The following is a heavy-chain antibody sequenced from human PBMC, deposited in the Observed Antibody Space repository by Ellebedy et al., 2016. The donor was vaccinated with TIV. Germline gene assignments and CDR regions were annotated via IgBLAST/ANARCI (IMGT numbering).Heavy chain of an antibody. Sequence: GESLKISCAASGFSFRSYWMSWVRQAPGKGLEWVANIYQDGSDQYYVDSVKGRFTISRDNANKSLFLQMNSLRVEDTAVNYCARRGSYGDYAVQVNSWFDTWGQGTLVTVSS. D-gene: IGHD4-17*01. CDR1: GFSFRSYW. CDR2: IYQDGSDQ. J-gene: IGHJ5*02. CDR3: ARRGSYGDYAVQVNSWFDT. V-gene: IGHV3-7*01.